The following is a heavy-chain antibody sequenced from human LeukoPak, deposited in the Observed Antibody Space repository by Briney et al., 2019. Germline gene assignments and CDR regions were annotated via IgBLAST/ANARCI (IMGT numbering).Heavy chain of an antibody. CDR2: VRGNGNT. D-gene: IGHD3-3*02. Sequence: GGSLRLSCVASGFSVSSADMSWVRQAPGKGLEWVSIVRGNGNTAYADSVKGRFTVSRDNSKNTLYLQMNSLRAEDTAVYYCAKDPFFEPEGVDYWGQGTLVTVSS. J-gene: IGHJ4*02. CDR3: AKDPFFEPEGVDY. CDR1: GFSVSSAD. V-gene: IGHV3-53*01.